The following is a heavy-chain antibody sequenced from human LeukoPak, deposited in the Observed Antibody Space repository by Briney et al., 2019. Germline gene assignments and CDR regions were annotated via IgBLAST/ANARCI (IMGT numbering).Heavy chain of an antibody. CDR3: ARFYTTSQYGSGYIDV. D-gene: IGHD3-10*01. J-gene: IGHJ6*03. Sequence: SETLSLTCTVSGGSISSRSDYWGWIRQTPGKGLEWIGNLDSSGSTYYNPSLKSRVTMSVDTSKNQFSLKMTSVTAADTAVYYCARFYTTSQYGSGYIDVWGKGTTVTVSS. CDR1: GGSISSRSDY. V-gene: IGHV4-39*01. CDR2: LDSSGST.